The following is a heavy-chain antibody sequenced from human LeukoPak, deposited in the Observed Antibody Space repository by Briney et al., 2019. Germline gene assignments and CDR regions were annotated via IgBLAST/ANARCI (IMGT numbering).Heavy chain of an antibody. CDR2: ISGSGGST. J-gene: IGHJ4*02. D-gene: IGHD4-17*01. CDR3: AKGRKRTTVTTFDY. V-gene: IGHV3-23*01. Sequence: GGSLRPSCAASGFTFSSYAMSWVRQAPGKGLEWVSAISGSGGSTYYADSVKGRFTISRDNSKNTLNLQMNSLRAEDTAVYYCAKGRKRTTVTTFDYWGQGTLVTVSS. CDR1: GFTFSSYA.